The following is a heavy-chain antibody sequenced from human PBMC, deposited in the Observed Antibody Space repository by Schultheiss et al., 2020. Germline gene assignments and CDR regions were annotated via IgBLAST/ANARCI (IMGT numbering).Heavy chain of an antibody. CDR2: INPNSGGT. J-gene: IGHJ6*03. V-gene: IGHV1-8*01. CDR1: GYTFTSYD. CDR3: ARFLYYYYYMDV. Sequence: ASVKVSCKASGYTFTSYDINWVRQATGQGLEWMGRINPNSGGTNYAQKFQGRVTMTRNTSISTAYMELSSLRSEDTAVYYCARFLYYYYYMDVWGKGTTVTVSS.